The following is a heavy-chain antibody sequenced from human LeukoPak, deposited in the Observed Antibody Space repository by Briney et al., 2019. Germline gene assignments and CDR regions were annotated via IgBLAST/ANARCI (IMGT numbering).Heavy chain of an antibody. Sequence: PGGSLRLSCAASGFTFSSYAMHWVRQAPGKGLEYVSAISSNGGSTYYANSVKGRFTISRDNSKNTLYLQMNSLRAEDTAVYYCAKFSGRWGSGYSDYWGQGTLVTVSS. CDR2: ISSNGGST. J-gene: IGHJ4*02. D-gene: IGHD3-22*01. V-gene: IGHV3-64*01. CDR3: AKFSGRWGSGYSDY. CDR1: GFTFSSYA.